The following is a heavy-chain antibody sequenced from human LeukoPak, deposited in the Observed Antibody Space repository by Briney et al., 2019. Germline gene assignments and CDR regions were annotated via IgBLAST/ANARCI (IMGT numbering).Heavy chain of an antibody. CDR3: ARVIGGGWYRYYFDY. CDR1: GYTLTELS. D-gene: IGHD6-19*01. V-gene: IGHV1-24*01. J-gene: IGHJ4*02. CDR2: FDPEDGET. Sequence: ASVKVSCKVSGYTLTELSMHWVRQAPGKGLEWMGGFDPEDGETIYAQKLQGRVTMTDDTSTDTAYMELSSLRAEDTAVYYCARVIGGGWYRYYFDYWGQGTLVSVPS.